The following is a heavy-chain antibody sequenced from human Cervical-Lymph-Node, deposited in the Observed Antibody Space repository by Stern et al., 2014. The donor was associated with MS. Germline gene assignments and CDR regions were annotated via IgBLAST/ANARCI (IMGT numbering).Heavy chain of an antibody. V-gene: IGHV3-48*02. Sequence: EVQLVESGGGLVQPGGSLRLSCAASGFTFSSYSMNWVRQAPGKGLEWVSYISSSSSTIYYADSVKGRFTISRDNAKNSLYLQMNSLRDEDTAVYYCARDRGYSGYVPDYYYYYGMDVWGQGTTVTVSS. CDR2: ISSSSSTI. CDR3: ARDRGYSGYVPDYYYYYGMDV. D-gene: IGHD5-12*01. J-gene: IGHJ6*02. CDR1: GFTFSSYS.